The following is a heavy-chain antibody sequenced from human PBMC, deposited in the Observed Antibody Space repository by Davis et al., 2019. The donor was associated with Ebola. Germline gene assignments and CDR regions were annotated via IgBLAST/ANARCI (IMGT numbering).Heavy chain of an antibody. J-gene: IGHJ4*02. CDR1: GFTFNTYW. D-gene: IGHD5-18*01. Sequence: GESLKISCAASGFTFNTYWMHWVRQAPGKGLEWVSRIEPHNYDHYADSVKGRFTISRDNAKKTLYLQMNSLRVEDTAVYYCATSVDTAMVPSPFDYWGQGTLVTVSS. V-gene: IGHV3-74*01. CDR3: ATSVDTAMVPSPFDY. CDR2: IEPHNYD.